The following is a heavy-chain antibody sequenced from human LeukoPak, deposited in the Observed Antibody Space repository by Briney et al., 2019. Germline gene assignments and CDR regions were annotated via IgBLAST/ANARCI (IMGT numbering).Heavy chain of an antibody. Sequence: GGSLRLSCAASGFTFSSYSMNWVRQAPGKGLEWVSSISSSSSYIYYADSVKGRFTISRDNAKNSLYLQMNSLRAEDTAVYYCAKVYAPSVAATRYGMDVWGQGTTVTVSS. CDR1: GFTFSSYS. D-gene: IGHD2-15*01. V-gene: IGHV3-21*01. CDR3: AKVYAPSVAATRYGMDV. J-gene: IGHJ6*02. CDR2: ISSSSSYI.